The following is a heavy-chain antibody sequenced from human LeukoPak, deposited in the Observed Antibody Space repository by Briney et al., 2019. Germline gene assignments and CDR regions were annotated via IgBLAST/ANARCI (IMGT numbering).Heavy chain of an antibody. Sequence: ASVTVSCKPSGYTFTSYATHWVRQAPGQRLEWMGWIDGGSGKTKYSQMFQGRVTFTRDTSATTAYMELTGLRSEDTAVYYCARGVDLGSLRRLDYWGQGTLVTVSS. CDR3: ARGVDLGSLRRLDY. CDR2: IDGGSGKT. V-gene: IGHV1-3*01. CDR1: GYTFTSYA. J-gene: IGHJ4*02. D-gene: IGHD3-16*01.